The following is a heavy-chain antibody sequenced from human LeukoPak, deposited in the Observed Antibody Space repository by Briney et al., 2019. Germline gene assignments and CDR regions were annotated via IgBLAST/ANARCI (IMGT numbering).Heavy chain of an antibody. Sequence: ASVKVSCKASGYTFTSYGISWVRQAPGQGLEWMGWISAYNGNTNYAQKLQGRVTMTTDTSTSTAYVELRSLRSDDTAVYYCARDSPYSSGWQYFDYWGQGTLVTVSS. CDR3: ARDSPYSSGWQYFDY. D-gene: IGHD6-19*01. J-gene: IGHJ4*02. V-gene: IGHV1-18*01. CDR2: ISAYNGNT. CDR1: GYTFTSYG.